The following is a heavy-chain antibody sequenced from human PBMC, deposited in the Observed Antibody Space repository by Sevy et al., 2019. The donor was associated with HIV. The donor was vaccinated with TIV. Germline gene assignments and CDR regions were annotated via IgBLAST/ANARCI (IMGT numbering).Heavy chain of an antibody. J-gene: IGHJ4*02. CDR1: GFTFDDYG. D-gene: IGHD6-13*01. V-gene: IGHV3-20*01. Sequence: GGSLRLSCAASGFTFDDYGMSWVRQAPGKGLEWVSGINWNGGSTGYADSVKGRFTISRDNAKNSLYLQMNSLRAEDTALYHYARAQVRYSSSWYLDYWGQGTLVTVSS. CDR3: ARAQVRYSSSWYLDY. CDR2: INWNGGST.